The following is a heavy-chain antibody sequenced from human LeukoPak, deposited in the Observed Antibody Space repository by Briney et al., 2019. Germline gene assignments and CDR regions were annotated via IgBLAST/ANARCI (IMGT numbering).Heavy chain of an antibody. V-gene: IGHV4-61*02. D-gene: IGHD4-11*01. Sequence: PSQTLSLTCTVSGGSISSGSYYWSWIRQPAGKGLEWIGRIYTSGSTNYNPSLKSRVTISVDTSKSQFSLKLSSVTAADTAVYYCARDATVTGYFDLWGRGTLVTVSS. CDR1: GGSISSGSYY. CDR2: IYTSGST. J-gene: IGHJ2*01. CDR3: ARDATVTGYFDL.